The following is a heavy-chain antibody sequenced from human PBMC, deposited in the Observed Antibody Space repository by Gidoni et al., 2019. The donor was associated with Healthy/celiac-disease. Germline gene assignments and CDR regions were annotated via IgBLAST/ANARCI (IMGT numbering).Heavy chain of an antibody. CDR3: TTCSGGSCYVILSYWYFDL. CDR2: IKSKTDGGTT. CDR1: GFTFSNAW. V-gene: IGHV3-15*01. J-gene: IGHJ2*01. Sequence: EVQLVESGGGLVKPGGSLRLSCAASGFTFSNAWMSWVRQAPGKGLEWVGRIKSKTDGGTTDYAAPVKGRFTISRDDSKNTLYLQMNSLKTEDTAVYYCTTCSGGSCYVILSYWYFDLWGRGTLVTVSS. D-gene: IGHD2-15*01.